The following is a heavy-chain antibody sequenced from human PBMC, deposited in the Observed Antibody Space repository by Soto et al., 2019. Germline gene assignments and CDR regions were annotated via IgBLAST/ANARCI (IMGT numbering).Heavy chain of an antibody. CDR3: ARASPPGYSSSWKT. D-gene: IGHD6-13*01. CDR2: INHSGST. V-gene: IGHV4-34*01. J-gene: IGHJ4*02. CDR1: GGSSSGYY. Sequence: PSETLSLTCAVYGGSSSGYYWSWIRQPPGKGLEWIGEINHSGSTNYNPSLKSRVTISVDTSKNQFSLKLSSVTAADTAVYYCARASPPGYSSSWKTWGQGTLVTVSS.